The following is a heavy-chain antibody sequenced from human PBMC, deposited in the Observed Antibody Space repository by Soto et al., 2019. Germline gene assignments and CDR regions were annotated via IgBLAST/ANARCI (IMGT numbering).Heavy chain of an antibody. V-gene: IGHV3-7*03. CDR3: AREGFSYGPKGAVFDH. J-gene: IGHJ4*02. D-gene: IGHD5-18*01. CDR2: RKEDGGEK. Sequence: GWSLRLSCASSVFNFITYWMSWVRQAPGKGLEWVANRKEDGGEKYYVDSVKGRLTVSRDNANNLPYLQLNSLSAEDTAVYYCAREGFSYGPKGAVFDHWGQGSLVTVSS. CDR1: VFNFITYW.